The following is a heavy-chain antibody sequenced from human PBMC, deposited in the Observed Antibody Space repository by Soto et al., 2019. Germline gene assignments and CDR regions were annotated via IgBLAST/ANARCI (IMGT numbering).Heavy chain of an antibody. CDR1: GYTFTGYY. Sequence: ASVKVSCKASGYTFTGYYMHWVRQAPGQGLEWMGWINPNSGGTNYAQKFQGWVTMTRDTSISTAYMELSRPRSDDTAVYYCARGVDTAMVQYYYYGMDVWGQGTTVTVSS. V-gene: IGHV1-2*04. J-gene: IGHJ6*02. D-gene: IGHD5-18*01. CDR2: INPNSGGT. CDR3: ARGVDTAMVQYYYYGMDV.